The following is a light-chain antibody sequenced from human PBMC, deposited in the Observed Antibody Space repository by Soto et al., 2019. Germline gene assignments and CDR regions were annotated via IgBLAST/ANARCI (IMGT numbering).Light chain of an antibody. Sequence: EIMLTQSPATLSVYKGERATLSCRASQSVSSNLAWYQQKPGQAPRLLIYGASTRATGIPARFSGSGSGTEFTLTISSLQSEDFAVYYCQQYNNWPWTFGQGTNVDVK. CDR3: QQYNNWPWT. J-gene: IGKJ1*01. CDR2: GAS. V-gene: IGKV3-15*01. CDR1: QSVSSN.